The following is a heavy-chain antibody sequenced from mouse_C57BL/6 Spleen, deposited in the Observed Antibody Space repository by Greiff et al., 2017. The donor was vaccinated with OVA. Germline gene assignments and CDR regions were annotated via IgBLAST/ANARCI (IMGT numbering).Heavy chain of an antibody. D-gene: IGHD1-1*01. CDR1: GYTFTSYA. J-gene: IGHJ4*01. Sequence: QVQLQQSGPELVKPGASVKLSCKASGYTFTSYAINWVKQRPGQGLEWIGWIYPGGGSTKYNEKFKGKATLTVDTSSSTAYMELHSLTSEDSAVYVCARSYTTVVGAMDDWGQGTSVTVSS. CDR3: ARSYTTVVGAMDD. CDR2: IYPGGGST. V-gene: IGHV1-85*01.